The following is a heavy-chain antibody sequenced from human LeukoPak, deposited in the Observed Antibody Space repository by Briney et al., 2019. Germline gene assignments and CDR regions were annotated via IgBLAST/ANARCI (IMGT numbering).Heavy chain of an antibody. CDR2: ISYDGSNK. Sequence: GGSLSLSCAASGFTFSSYAMHWVRQAPGKGLEWVAVISYDGSNKYYADSVKGRFTISRDNSKNTLYLQMNSLRAEDTAVYYCARADVGSLLWFGEFQGGYYGMDVWGQGTTVTVSS. J-gene: IGHJ6*02. CDR3: ARADVGSLLWFGEFQGGYYGMDV. D-gene: IGHD3-10*01. V-gene: IGHV3-30*04. CDR1: GFTFSSYA.